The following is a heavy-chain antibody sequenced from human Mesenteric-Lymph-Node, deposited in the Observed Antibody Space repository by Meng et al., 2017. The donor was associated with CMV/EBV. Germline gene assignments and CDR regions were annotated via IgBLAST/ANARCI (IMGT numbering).Heavy chain of an antibody. CDR2: ISYDGNKQ. J-gene: IGHJ4*02. D-gene: IGHD6-25*01. CDR3: SRDQFAGQYSSGSGAF. V-gene: IGHV3-30*04. CDR1: GFSFSRYA. Sequence: GGSLRLSCAASGFSFSRYAMHWVRQAPGKGLEWVALISYDGNKQYYVDSVKSRFTISRDNSKSTLYLLMNSLRPEDTAMYYCSRDQFAGQYSSGSGAFWGQGTLVTVSS.